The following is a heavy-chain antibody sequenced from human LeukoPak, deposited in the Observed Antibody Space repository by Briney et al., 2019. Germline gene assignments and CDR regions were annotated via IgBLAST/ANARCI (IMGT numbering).Heavy chain of an antibody. J-gene: IGHJ6*02. V-gene: IGHV3-48*03. D-gene: IGHD6-13*01. Sequence: PGGSLRLSCAASGFTFTKYEMNWVRQAPGKGLEWVSYTSYSGTTMYYADSVKGRFTISRDNSKNTLYLQMNSLRAEDTAVYYCARESAGYSSSWYPGTHYYYYGMDVWGQGTTVTVSS. CDR3: ARESAGYSSSWYPGTHYYYYGMDV. CDR2: TSYSGTTM. CDR1: GFTFTKYE.